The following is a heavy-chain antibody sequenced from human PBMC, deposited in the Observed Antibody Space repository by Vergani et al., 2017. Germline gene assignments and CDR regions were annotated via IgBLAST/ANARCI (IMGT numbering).Heavy chain of an antibody. Sequence: QVQLVQSGAEVKKPGSSVKVSCKASGGTFSSYAISWVRQAPGQGLEWMGRIIPILGTANYAQKFQGRVTITADESTSTAYMELSSLRSEDTAVYYCARDQGDNWNLPDAFDIWGQGTMVTVSS. CDR2: IIPILGTA. D-gene: IGHD1-7*01. V-gene: IGHV1-69*11. CDR3: ARDQGDNWNLPDAFDI. J-gene: IGHJ3*02. CDR1: GGTFSSYA.